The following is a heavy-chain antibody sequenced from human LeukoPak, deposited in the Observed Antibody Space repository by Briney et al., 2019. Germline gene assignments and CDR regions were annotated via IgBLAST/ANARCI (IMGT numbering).Heavy chain of an antibody. CDR3: ARVGGSGYYMDV. J-gene: IGHJ6*03. CDR1: GYTFTSYY. CDR2: INPSGGST. D-gene: IGHD2-15*01. Sequence: GASVKVSCKASGYTFTSYYMHWVRQAPGQGLEWMGIINPSGGSTSYAQKFQGRVTMTRDMSTSTVYMELSSLRSEDTAVYYCARVGGSGYYMDVWGKGTTVTVSS. V-gene: IGHV1-46*01.